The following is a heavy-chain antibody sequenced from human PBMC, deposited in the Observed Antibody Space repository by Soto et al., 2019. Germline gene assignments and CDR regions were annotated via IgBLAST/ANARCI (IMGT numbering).Heavy chain of an antibody. J-gene: IGHJ4*02. CDR3: ARKKPDYYDSRGYYYDLPFYFDY. CDR2: IYYTGST. CDR1: GGSISSSSYY. V-gene: IGHV4-39*01. D-gene: IGHD3-22*01. Sequence: SETLSLTCTVSGGSISSSSYYWGWIRQPPGKGLEWIGSIYYTGSTFYNPSLKSRVTISVDTSKNHFSVMLRSVTAADTAVYYCARKKPDYYDSRGYYYDLPFYFDYWGQGTLVTVPS.